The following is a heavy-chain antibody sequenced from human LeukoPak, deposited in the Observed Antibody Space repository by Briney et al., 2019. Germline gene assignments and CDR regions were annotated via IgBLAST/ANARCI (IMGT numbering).Heavy chain of an antibody. CDR3: ARGKTSRYYYYGMDV. V-gene: IGHV3-20*04. CDR1: GFTFGDYC. CDR2: INWSGGST. Sequence: GGSLRLSCAASGFTFGDYCMSWVRQAPGKGLEWVSGINWSGGSTGYADSVKGRFTISRDNAKNSLYLQMNTLRAEDTALYYCARGKTSRYYYYGMDVWGQGTTVTVSS. J-gene: IGHJ6*02.